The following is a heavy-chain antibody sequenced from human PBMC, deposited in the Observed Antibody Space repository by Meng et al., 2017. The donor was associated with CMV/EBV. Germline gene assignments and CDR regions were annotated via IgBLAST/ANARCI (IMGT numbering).Heavy chain of an antibody. D-gene: IGHD1-26*01. J-gene: IGHJ4*02. CDR3: ARDQWEHYFDF. CDR2: ISSSGSTI. Sequence: GESLKISCAASGFTFSDYYMSWIRQAPGKGLEWVSYISSSGSTIYYADSVKGRFTISRDNAKNTVYLQMNSLRVEDTGVYYCARDQWEHYFDFWGQGALVTVSS. V-gene: IGHV3-11*04. CDR1: GFTFSDYY.